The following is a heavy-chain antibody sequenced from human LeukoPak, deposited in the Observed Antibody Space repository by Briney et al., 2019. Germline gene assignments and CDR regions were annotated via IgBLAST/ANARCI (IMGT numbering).Heavy chain of an antibody. CDR2: INSDGSST. V-gene: IGHV3-74*01. J-gene: IGHJ6*02. CDR3: ARAEELIIWFGELITSHYYGMDV. Sequence: PGGSLRLSCAASGFTFSSYWMHWVRQAPGKGLVWVSRINSDGSSTSYADSVKGRFTISRDNAKNTLYLQMNSLRAEDTAVYYCARAEELIIWFGELITSHYYGMDVWGQGTTVTVSS. CDR1: GFTFSSYW. D-gene: IGHD3-10*01.